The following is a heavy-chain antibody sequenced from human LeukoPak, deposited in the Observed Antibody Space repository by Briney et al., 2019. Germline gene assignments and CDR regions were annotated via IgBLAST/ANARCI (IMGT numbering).Heavy chain of an antibody. D-gene: IGHD6-13*01. Sequence: GGSLRLSFAASGFTFSRAWMNWVRQGPGKGLEWVGRIKSTTDGGTIDYAAPVKGRFTISRDDSRNTLFLQMNSLKTEDTGLYYCTTDRVAATATMTYWGQGTLVTVSS. CDR1: GFTFSRAW. J-gene: IGHJ4*02. V-gene: IGHV3-15*01. CDR3: TTDRVAATATMTY. CDR2: IKSTTDGGTI.